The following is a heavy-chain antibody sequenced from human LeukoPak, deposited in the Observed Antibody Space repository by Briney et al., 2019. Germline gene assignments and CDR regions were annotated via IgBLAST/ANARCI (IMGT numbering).Heavy chain of an antibody. CDR2: LKGDGSTT. D-gene: IGHD3-10*01. V-gene: IGHV3-74*03. CDR3: ARAYAGSPDY. Sequence: GGSLRLSRTPSGVTFSTYLINDVPHSPGGGLVCVALLKGDGSTTPPADSVKGRFTISPDNAKNTAYLQMNSLRDEDTVVYFYARAYAGSPDYWGQGTLVTVSA. J-gene: IGHJ4*02. CDR1: GVTFSTYL.